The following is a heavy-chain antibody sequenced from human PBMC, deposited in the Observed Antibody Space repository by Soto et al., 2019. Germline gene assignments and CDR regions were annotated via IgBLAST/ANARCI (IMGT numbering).Heavy chain of an antibody. J-gene: IGHJ4*02. CDR3: AKDVEDTAMVTSYFDY. D-gene: IGHD5-18*01. CDR2: ISWNSGSI. CDR1: GFTCDGYA. V-gene: IGHV3-9*01. Sequence: GGSLRLSCAASGFTCDGYAMHWVRQAPGKGLEWVSGISWNSGSIGYADSVKGRFTISRDNAKNSLYLQMNSLRAEDTALYYCAKDVEDTAMVTSYFDYWGQGTLVTVSS.